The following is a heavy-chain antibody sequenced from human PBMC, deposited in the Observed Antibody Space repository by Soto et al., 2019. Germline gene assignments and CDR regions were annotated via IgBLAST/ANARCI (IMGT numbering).Heavy chain of an antibody. CDR2: SLPIFGTT. V-gene: IGHV1-69*01. CDR3: ASRGGHDALDL. CDR1: GGTFISYT. Sequence: QVQLVQSGTEVKKPGSSVKVSCKASGGTFISYTFNWVRQAPGQGLEWMGESLPIFGTTTYAQKFQGRVAFTADAATSTGDMELSSLRSEDTALYFCASRGGHDALDLWGLGTMITVSS. J-gene: IGHJ3*01. D-gene: IGHD5-12*01.